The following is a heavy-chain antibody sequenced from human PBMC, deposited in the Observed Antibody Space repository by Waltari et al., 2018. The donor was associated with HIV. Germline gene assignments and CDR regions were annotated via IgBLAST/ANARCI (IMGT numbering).Heavy chain of an antibody. V-gene: IGHV3-53*01. CDR3: ARDRGYAGYGGMDV. CDR2: IYSGDGT. CDR1: GFSVSSNY. D-gene: IGHD2-15*01. J-gene: IGHJ6*02. Sequence: EVQLVESGGGLFQPGGSLKLSCVASGFSVSSNYMSWVRQAPGKGLEWVSVIYSGDGTFYADSLKVRFTISRDHSKTTVSLQMNSLRAEDTALYYCARDRGYAGYGGMDVWGQGTTVTVSS.